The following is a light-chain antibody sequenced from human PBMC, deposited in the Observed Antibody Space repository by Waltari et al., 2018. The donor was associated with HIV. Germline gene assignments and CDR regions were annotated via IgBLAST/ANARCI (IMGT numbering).Light chain of an antibody. CDR2: EGS. J-gene: IGLJ3*02. CDR3: CSYAGSSTFWV. Sequence: QSALTQPASVSGSPGQSVTISCTGTSRDVGSYNLVSWYHQHPGKAPKLMIYEGSKRPSGVSNRFSGSKSGNTASLTISGLQAEDEADYYCCSYAGSSTFWVFGGGTKLTVL. CDR1: SRDVGSYNL. V-gene: IGLV2-23*01.